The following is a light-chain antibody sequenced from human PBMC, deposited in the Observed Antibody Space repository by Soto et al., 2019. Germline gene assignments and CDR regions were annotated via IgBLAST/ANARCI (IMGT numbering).Light chain of an antibody. CDR2: EVS. CDR1: SSDIGGHKY. J-gene: IGLJ1*01. V-gene: IGLV2-14*01. CDR3: NSYTTLSNRV. Sequence: QSALTQPASVSGSPGQSITISCTGTSSDIGGHKYVSWYQQHPDKAPKVLIFEVSNRPSGISNRFSGSKSGNTASLTISGLQAEDEADYYCNSYTTLSNRVFGTGTKLTVL.